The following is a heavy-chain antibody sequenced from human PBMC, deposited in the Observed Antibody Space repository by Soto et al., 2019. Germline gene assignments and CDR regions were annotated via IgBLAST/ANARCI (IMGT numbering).Heavy chain of an antibody. CDR1: GFTFSNYA. J-gene: IGHJ4*02. Sequence: EVQLLDSGGGLVQPGGSLRLSCAASGFTFSNYAMTWVRQGPGKGLERVSGISGSGGRSYYADSVKGRFTISRGNSKSTLYLQMNSLRAEDTAVYYCAKAYFVWSSEQPYYFDYWGQGTLVTVSS. V-gene: IGHV3-23*01. CDR2: ISGSGGRS. D-gene: IGHD3-16*01. CDR3: AKAYFVWSSEQPYYFDY.